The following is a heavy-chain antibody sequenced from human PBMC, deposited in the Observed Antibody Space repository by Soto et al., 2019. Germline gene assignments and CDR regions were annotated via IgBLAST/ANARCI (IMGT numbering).Heavy chain of an antibody. CDR3: ARQIAAPRPVLGAFDI. J-gene: IGHJ3*02. Sequence: SETLSLTCTVSGGSISSYYWSWIRQPPGKGLGWIGYIYYSGSTNYNPSLKSRVTISVDTSKNQFSLKLSSVTAADTAVYYCARQIAAPRPVLGAFDIWGQGTMVTVSS. D-gene: IGHD6-13*01. CDR2: IYYSGST. V-gene: IGHV4-59*01. CDR1: GGSISSYY.